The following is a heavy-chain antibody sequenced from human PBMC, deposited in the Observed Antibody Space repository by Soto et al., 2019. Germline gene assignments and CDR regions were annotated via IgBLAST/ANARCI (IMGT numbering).Heavy chain of an antibody. Sequence: EASVKVSCKASGGTFSSYAISWVRQAPGQGLEWMGGTIPIFGTANYAQKFQGRVTITADESTSTAYMELSSLRSEDTAVYYCASPPSAYYYDSSGPLDIWGQGTMVTVSS. CDR3: ASPPSAYYYDSSGPLDI. V-gene: IGHV1-69*13. J-gene: IGHJ3*02. CDR2: TIPIFGTA. D-gene: IGHD3-22*01. CDR1: GGTFSSYA.